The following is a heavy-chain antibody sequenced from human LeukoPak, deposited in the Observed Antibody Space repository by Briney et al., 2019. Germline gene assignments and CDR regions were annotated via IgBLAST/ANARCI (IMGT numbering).Heavy chain of an antibody. D-gene: IGHD6-19*01. CDR2: ISYSGST. CDR3: ARPDYSSGWYYFDY. CDR1: GGSISGYY. J-gene: IGHJ4*02. Sequence: SETLSLTCTVSGGSISGYYWSWIRQPPGKGLEWIGYISYSGSTNYNPSLKSRVTISVDTSKNQFSLKLSSVTAADTAVYYCARPDYSSGWYYFDYWGQGTLVTVSS. V-gene: IGHV4-59*08.